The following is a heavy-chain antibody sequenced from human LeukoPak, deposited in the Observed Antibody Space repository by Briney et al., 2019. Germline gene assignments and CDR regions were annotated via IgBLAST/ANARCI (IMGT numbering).Heavy chain of an antibody. J-gene: IGHJ4*02. V-gene: IGHV1-2*02. CDR1: GYTFTGYY. CDR3: ARVGYYYDTGTRNIDY. D-gene: IGHD3-22*01. Sequence: GASVKVSCKASGYTFTGYYVHWVRQAPGQGLEWMGWMNPNSGGANYAQKFQGRVTMTRDTSISTAYMELSRLRSDDTAVYYCARVGYYYDTGTRNIDYWGQGTLVTVSS. CDR2: MNPNSGGA.